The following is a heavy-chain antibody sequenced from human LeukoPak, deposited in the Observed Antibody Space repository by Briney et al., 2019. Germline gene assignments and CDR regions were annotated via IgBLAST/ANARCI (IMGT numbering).Heavy chain of an antibody. CDR3: TTGARSHGYLFDR. J-gene: IGHJ4*02. CDR1: GFTSSNAW. V-gene: IGHV3-15*01. CDR2: IKSKTDGGTT. D-gene: IGHD5-18*01. Sequence: PGGSLRLSCAASGFTSSNAWMSGVRQAPGKGRGWVGRIKSKTDGGTTDYAAPVTGRFTISRDDSKNTLYVQMNGLRTEDTAVYYCTTGARSHGYLFDRWGQGTLVTVSS.